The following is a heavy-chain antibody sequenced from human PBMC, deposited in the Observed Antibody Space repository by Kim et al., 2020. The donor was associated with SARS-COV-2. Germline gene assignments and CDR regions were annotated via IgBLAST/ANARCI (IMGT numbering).Heavy chain of an antibody. D-gene: IGHD3-10*01. CDR1: GFTFSSYG. Sequence: GGSLRLSCAASGFTFSSYGMHWVRQAPGKGLEWVAVIWYDGSNKYYADSVKGRFTISRDNSKNTLYLQMNSLRAEDTAVYYCARARRVLWFGCDAFDPWGQGTLVTVSS. CDR2: IWYDGSNK. CDR3: ARARRVLWFGCDAFDP. J-gene: IGHJ5*02. V-gene: IGHV3-33*01.